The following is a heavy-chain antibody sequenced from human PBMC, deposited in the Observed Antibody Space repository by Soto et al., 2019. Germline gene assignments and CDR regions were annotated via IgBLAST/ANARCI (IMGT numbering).Heavy chain of an antibody. J-gene: IGHJ4*02. CDR3: ARLSCTSTGCIDY. CDR1: GFTVSSNY. CDR2: IFSGGST. D-gene: IGHD2-2*01. V-gene: IGHV3-66*04. Sequence: EVQLVESGGDLVQPGGSLRLSCAASGFTVSSNYMSWVRQAPGKGLEWVSVIFSGGSTFYADSVKGRLTLYRDSSQHTVHLQMNSLRAEATAVYYCARLSCTSTGCIDYWGQGTLVTVSS.